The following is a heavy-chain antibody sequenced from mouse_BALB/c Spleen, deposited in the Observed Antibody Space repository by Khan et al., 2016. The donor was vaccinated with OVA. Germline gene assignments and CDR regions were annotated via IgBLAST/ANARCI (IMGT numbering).Heavy chain of an antibody. CDR2: ISSAGDYT. CDR3: ASHVTGSFAY. Sequence: EVELVESGGDLVKPGGSLKLSCAASGFTFSTYGMSWVRQIPDKRLEWVATISSAGDYTYYPDNVKGRFTISRDNAKNTLYLQMSSLQSEDTAMFYCASHVTGSFAYWGQGTLVTVST. J-gene: IGHJ3*01. CDR1: GFTFSTYG. D-gene: IGHD4-1*01. V-gene: IGHV5-6*01.